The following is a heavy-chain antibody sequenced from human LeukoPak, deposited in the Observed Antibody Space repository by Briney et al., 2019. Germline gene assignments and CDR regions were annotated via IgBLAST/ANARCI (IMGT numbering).Heavy chain of an antibody. CDR2: IHPSGTT. V-gene: IGHV4-34*01. CDR1: GVSFSDYY. D-gene: IGHD5-24*01. Sequence: SETLSLTCAVPGVSFSDYYWTWIRQPPGKGLEWIGEIHPSGTTYYNPSLNSRVIISADTSKKQFSLKLTSVTAADTAVYFCSRGTDAYKGGNYRGQGTLVTVSS. CDR3: SRGTDAYKGGNY. J-gene: IGHJ4*02.